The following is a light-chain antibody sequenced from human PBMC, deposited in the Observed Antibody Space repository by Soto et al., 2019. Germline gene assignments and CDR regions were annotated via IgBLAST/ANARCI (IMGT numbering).Light chain of an antibody. Sequence: QAVLTQSPSASASLGAWVKLTCTLSSGHSSYTIAWHQQKPEKGPRYLMNLNSDGSHSKGDGIPDRFSGSSSGTERYLTISSLQSEDEADYYCQTWGTGVVFGGGTKLTVL. V-gene: IGLV4-69*01. CDR2: LNSDGSH. CDR3: QTWGTGVV. J-gene: IGLJ2*01. CDR1: SGHSSYT.